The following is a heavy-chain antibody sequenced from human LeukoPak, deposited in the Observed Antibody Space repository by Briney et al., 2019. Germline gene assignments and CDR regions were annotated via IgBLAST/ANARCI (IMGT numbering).Heavy chain of an antibody. Sequence: ASVKVSCKASGYTFTSYYMHWVRQAPGQGLEWMGIINPSGGSTSYAQKFQGGVTMTRDMSTSTVYMELSSLRSEDTAVYYCARAPLCSGGSCYYSNWFDPWGQGTLVTVSS. D-gene: IGHD2-15*01. CDR1: GYTFTSYY. V-gene: IGHV1-46*01. J-gene: IGHJ5*02. CDR3: ARAPLCSGGSCYYSNWFDP. CDR2: INPSGGST.